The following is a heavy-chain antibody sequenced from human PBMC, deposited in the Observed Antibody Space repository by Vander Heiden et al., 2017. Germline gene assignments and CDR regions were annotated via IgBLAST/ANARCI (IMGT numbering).Heavy chain of an antibody. J-gene: IGHJ4*02. CDR1: GFTFSNAW. CDR2: IKSKTDGGTT. CDR3: TTDGPLGGLNY. V-gene: IGHV3-15*01. Sequence: EVQLVESGGGLVKPGGALRLSCAASGFTFSNAWMSWGRQAPGKGLEWVGRIKSKTDGGTTDYAAPVKGRFTISRDDSKNTLYLQMNSLKTEDTAVYYCTTDGPLGGLNYWGQGTLVTVSS. D-gene: IGHD1-26*01.